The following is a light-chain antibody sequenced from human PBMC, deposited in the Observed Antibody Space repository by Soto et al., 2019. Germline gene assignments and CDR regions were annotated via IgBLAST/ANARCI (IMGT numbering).Light chain of an antibody. J-gene: IGLJ1*01. V-gene: IGLV7-46*01. Sequence: QAVLTQEPSLSVSPGGTVTRTCASIAGAVTNGHYPYWFQQKPGQAPRTLIYDTTNRHSWTPARFSGSLLGGKAALTLSGAQPEDEAEYYCLLSYNGPYVFGTGTKVTVL. CDR1: AGAVTNGHY. CDR2: DTT. CDR3: LLSYNGPYV.